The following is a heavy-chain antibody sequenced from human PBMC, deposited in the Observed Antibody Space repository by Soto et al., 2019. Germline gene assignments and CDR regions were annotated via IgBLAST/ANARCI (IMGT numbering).Heavy chain of an antibody. V-gene: IGHV3-23*01. D-gene: IGHD2-2*01. CDR3: ARKILGSTSRPNYSCFDL. CDR1: GFTSINYA. CDR2: ISGGGDAT. Sequence: EVQLLESGGGLVQPGGFLRLSCAGSGFTSINYAMNWVRQAPGKGLEWVSSISGGGDATFFADSVRGRFTISRDNSKNTVTLQMNSLGVDDTAVYYCARKILGSTSRPNYSCFDLWGRGTLVTVSS. J-gene: IGHJ2*01.